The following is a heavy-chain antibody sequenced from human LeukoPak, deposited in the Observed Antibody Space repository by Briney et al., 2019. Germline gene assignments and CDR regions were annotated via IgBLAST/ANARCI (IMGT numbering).Heavy chain of an antibody. CDR2: IYHNGTL. J-gene: IGHJ6*02. V-gene: IGHV4-4*02. CDR1: VGSISTGNW. CDR3: ATAPILRGEGGEHYKYGMDV. Sequence: SGTLSLTCAVSVGSISTGNWWTWVRQSPGKGLEWIGEIYHNGTLNYNPSLKSRVTISADSFKNHFSLKLTSVTAADTAVYYCATAPILRGEGGEHYKYGMDVWGQGTTVIVSS. D-gene: IGHD2-2*02.